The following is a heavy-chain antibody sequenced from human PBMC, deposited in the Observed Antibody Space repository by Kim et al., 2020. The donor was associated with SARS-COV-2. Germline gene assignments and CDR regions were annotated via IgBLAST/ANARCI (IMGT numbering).Heavy chain of an antibody. CDR3: AHSRIRRGTMIVVGESSFDY. Sequence: SGPTLVKPTQTLTLTCTFSGFSLSTSGVGVGWIRQPPGKALEWLALIYWDDDKRYSPSLKSRLTITKDTSKNQVVLTMTNMDPVDTATYYCAHSRIRRGTMIVVGESSFDYWGQETLVTVSS. D-gene: IGHD3-22*01. V-gene: IGHV2-5*02. CDR1: GFSLSTSGVG. J-gene: IGHJ4*02. CDR2: IYWDDDK.